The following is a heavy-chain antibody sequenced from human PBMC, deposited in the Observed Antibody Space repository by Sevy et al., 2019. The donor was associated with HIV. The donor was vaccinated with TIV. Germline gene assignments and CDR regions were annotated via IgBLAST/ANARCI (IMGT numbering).Heavy chain of an antibody. D-gene: IGHD6-13*01. V-gene: IGHV4-30-4*01. CDR1: GGSISSGDYY. J-gene: IGHJ5*02. CDR3: ASYIAAAAPGWFDP. CDR2: IYYSGST. Sequence: SETLYLTCTVSGGSISSGDYYWSWIRQPPGKGLEWIGYIYYSGSTYYNPSLKSRVTISVDTSKNQFSLKLSSVTAADTAVYYCASYIAAAAPGWFDPWGQGTLVTVSS.